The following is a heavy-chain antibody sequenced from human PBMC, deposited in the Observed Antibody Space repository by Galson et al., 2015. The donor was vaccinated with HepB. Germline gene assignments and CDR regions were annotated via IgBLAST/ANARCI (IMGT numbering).Heavy chain of an antibody. J-gene: IGHJ4*02. D-gene: IGHD2-2*01. CDR1: GYTFTGYY. V-gene: IGHV1-2*02. Sequence: SVKVSCKASGYTFTGYYMHWVRQAPGQGLEWMGWINPNSGGTNYAQKFQGRVTMTRDTSISTAYMELSRLRSDDTAVYYCAREIDIVVVPAAPESGYWGQGTLVTVSS. CDR3: AREIDIVVVPAAPESGY. CDR2: INPNSGGT.